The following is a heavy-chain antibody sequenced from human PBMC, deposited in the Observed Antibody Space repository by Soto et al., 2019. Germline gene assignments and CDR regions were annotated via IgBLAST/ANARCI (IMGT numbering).Heavy chain of an antibody. Sequence: SETLSLTCTVSGGSISSSSYYWGWIRQPPGKGLEWIGSIYYSGSTYYNPSLKSRVTISVDTSKNQFSLKLSSVTAADTAVYYCARLMGDILTGYITVPYFRPWGQGTLVTVS. CDR1: GGSISSSSYY. CDR2: IYYSGST. J-gene: IGHJ5*02. D-gene: IGHD3-9*01. CDR3: ARLMGDILTGYITVPYFRP. V-gene: IGHV4-39*01.